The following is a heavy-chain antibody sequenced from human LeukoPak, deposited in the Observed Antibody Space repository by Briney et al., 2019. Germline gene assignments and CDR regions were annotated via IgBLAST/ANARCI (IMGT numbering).Heavy chain of an antibody. V-gene: IGHV3-66*01. J-gene: IGHJ4*02. CDR2: LYSGGGA. CDR1: GFTFSSYS. D-gene: IGHD6-13*01. Sequence: GGSLRLSYAASGFTFSSYSMNWVRRAPGKGLEWGSGLYSGGGAYYADSVKDRFTISRDYSQNTLLLQMNSLRAEDTAVYYCATRGIAAAARLVDYWGQGTLVTVSS. CDR3: ATRGIAAAARLVDY.